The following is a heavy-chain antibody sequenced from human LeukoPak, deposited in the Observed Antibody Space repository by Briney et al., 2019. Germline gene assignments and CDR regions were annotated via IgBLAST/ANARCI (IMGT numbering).Heavy chain of an antibody. CDR3: AKDGGPSSSGSQFFNY. V-gene: IGHV3-23*01. CDR2: ISGSGGST. D-gene: IGHD1-26*01. J-gene: IGHJ4*02. Sequence: GGSLRLSCAASGFTFSSYAMSWVRQAPGKGLEWVSTISGSGGSTYYADSVKGRFTISRDNSKNTLYLQMDSLRVEDTAVYYCAKDGGPSSSGSQFFNYWGQGALVTVSS. CDR1: GFTFSSYA.